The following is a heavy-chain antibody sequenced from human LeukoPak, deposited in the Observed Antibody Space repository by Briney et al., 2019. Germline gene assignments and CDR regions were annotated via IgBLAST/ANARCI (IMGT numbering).Heavy chain of an antibody. J-gene: IGHJ4*02. CDR2: ISGSGDST. D-gene: IGHD6-19*01. Sequence: PGGSLRLSCAASGFPLSSYAMSWVRQAPGKGLEWVSAISGSGDSTYSADSVQGRFTISRDNSKNTLYLQMNSLRAEDTAVYYCAKDSSGWYVYFDYWGQGTLVTVSS. V-gene: IGHV3-23*01. CDR1: GFPLSSYA. CDR3: AKDSSGWYVYFDY.